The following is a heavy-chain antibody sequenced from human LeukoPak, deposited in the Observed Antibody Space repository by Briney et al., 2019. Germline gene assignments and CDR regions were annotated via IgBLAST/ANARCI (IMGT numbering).Heavy chain of an antibody. CDR3: AKDPTYCSSTSCTDY. CDR1: GFTFSSYS. CDR2: ISSSSSYI. D-gene: IGHD2-2*01. J-gene: IGHJ4*02. V-gene: IGHV3-21*04. Sequence: GGSLRLSCAASGFTFSSYSMNWVRQAPGKGLEWVSSISSSSSYIYYADSVKGRFTISRDSAKNSLYLQMNSLRAEDTAVYYCAKDPTYCSSTSCTDYWGQGTLVTVSS.